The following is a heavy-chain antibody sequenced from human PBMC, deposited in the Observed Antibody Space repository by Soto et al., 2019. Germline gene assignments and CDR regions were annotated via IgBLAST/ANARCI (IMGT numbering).Heavy chain of an antibody. CDR3: AAWIAVAGDDDAFDI. D-gene: IGHD6-19*01. CDR1: GYTFTGYY. CDR2: INPNSGGT. V-gene: IGHV1-2*04. J-gene: IGHJ3*02. Sequence: GASVKVSCKASGYTFTGYYMHWVRQAPGQGLEWMGWINPNSGGTNYAQKFQGWVTMTRDTSISTAYMELSRLRSDDTAVYYCAAWIAVAGDDDAFDIWGQGTMVTVSS.